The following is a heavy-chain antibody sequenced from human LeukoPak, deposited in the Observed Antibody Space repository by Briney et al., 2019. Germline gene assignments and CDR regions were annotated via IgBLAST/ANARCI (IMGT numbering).Heavy chain of an antibody. V-gene: IGHV1-46*01. CDR1: GYTFTSYY. Sequence: ASVRVSCKASGYTFTSYYMHWVRQAPGQGLEWMGIISPSGGSTSYAQKFQGRVTMTRDTSTSTVYMELSSLRSEDTAVYYCASWGLRLGELSLRDWFDPWGQGTLVTVSS. CDR2: ISPSGGST. J-gene: IGHJ5*02. D-gene: IGHD3-16*02. CDR3: ASWGLRLGELSLRDWFDP.